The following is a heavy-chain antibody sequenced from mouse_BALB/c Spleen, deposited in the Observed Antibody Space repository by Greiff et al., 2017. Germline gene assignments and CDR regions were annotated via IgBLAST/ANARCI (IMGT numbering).Heavy chain of an antibody. CDR2: IYPGNSDT. CDR1: GYSFTSYW. D-gene: IGHD1-1*01. J-gene: IGHJ3*01. CDR3: TRGGDYGSSYGSWFAY. Sequence: VQLKQSGTVLARPGASVKMSCKASGYSFTSYWMHWVKQRPGQGLEWIGAIYPGNSDTSYNQKFKGKAKLTAVTSASTAYMELSSLTNEDSAVYYCTRGGDYGSSYGSWFAYWGQGTLVTVSA. V-gene: IGHV1-5*01.